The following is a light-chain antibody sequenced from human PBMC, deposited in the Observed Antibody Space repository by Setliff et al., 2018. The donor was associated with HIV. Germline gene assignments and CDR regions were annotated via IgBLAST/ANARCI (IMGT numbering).Light chain of an antibody. CDR3: QSYDRSLSGFV. J-gene: IGLJ1*01. V-gene: IGLV1-40*01. Sequence: QSALTQPPSVSGAPGQRVTISCTGSSSNIGTGYDVHWYQQLPGTAPKLLIHDNNNRPSGVPDRFSGSKSGTSASLAITGLQAEDEADYYCQSYDRSLSGFVFGSGTKVTVL. CDR2: DNN. CDR1: SSNIGTGYD.